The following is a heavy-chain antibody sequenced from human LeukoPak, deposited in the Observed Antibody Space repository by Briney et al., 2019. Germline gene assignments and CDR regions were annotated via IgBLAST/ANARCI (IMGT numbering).Heavy chain of an antibody. CDR3: ARTLVVVMYYGMDV. J-gene: IGHJ6*02. CDR2: ISYDGSNK. V-gene: IGHV3-30-3*01. Sequence: PGGSLRLSCAASGFTFSSYAMHWVRQAPGKGLEWVAAISYDGSNKYYADSVKGRFTISRDNSKNTLYLQMNSLRAEDTAVYYCARTLVVVMYYGMDVWGQGTTVTVSS. D-gene: IGHD3-22*01. CDR1: GFTFSSYA.